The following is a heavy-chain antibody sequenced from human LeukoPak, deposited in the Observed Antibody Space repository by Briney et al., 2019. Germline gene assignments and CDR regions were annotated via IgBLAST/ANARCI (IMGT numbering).Heavy chain of an antibody. CDR3: AREKDDYFPFDP. V-gene: IGHV6-1*01. Sequence: SQTLSPTCAISGDSVSSNSAAWNWIRQSPSRGLEWLGRTFYRSKWYHDYAVSVKSRVIINSDTSNNQFSLQLNSVTPEDTAVYYCAREKDDYFPFDPWGQGTLVTVSS. J-gene: IGHJ5*02. CDR2: TFYRSKWYH. CDR1: GDSVSSNSAA. D-gene: IGHD2/OR15-2a*01.